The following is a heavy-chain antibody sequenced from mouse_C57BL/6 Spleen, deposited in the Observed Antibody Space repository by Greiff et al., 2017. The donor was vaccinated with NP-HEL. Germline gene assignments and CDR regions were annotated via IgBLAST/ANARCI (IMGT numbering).Heavy chain of an antibody. CDR2: IDPTGGGT. Sequence: QVQLQQPGAELVKPGASVKLSCKASGYTFTSYWMHWVKQRPGRGLEWIGRIDPTGGGTKYNEKFKSKATLTVDKPSSTAYMQLSSLTSEDSAVYYCARGNYDWYFDVWGTGTTVTVSS. D-gene: IGHD2-1*01. CDR3: ARGNYDWYFDV. V-gene: IGHV1-62-3*01. CDR1: GYTFTSYW. J-gene: IGHJ1*03.